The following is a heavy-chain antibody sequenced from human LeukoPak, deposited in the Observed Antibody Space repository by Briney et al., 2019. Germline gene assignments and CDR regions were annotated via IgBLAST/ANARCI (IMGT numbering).Heavy chain of an antibody. Sequence: PSETLSLTCTVSGGSVSSGSYYWSWIRQPPGKGLEWIGYIYYSGSTNYNPSLKSRVTISVDTSKNQFSLKLSSVTAADTAVYYRARAEVSIDAFDIWSQGTMVTVSS. CDR1: GGSVSSGSYY. J-gene: IGHJ3*02. CDR3: ARAEVSIDAFDI. V-gene: IGHV4-61*01. CDR2: IYYSGST.